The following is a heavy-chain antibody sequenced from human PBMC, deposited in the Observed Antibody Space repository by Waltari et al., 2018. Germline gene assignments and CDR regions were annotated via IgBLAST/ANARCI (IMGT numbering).Heavy chain of an antibody. V-gene: IGHV4-31*03. Sequence: QVQLQESGPGLVKPSQTLSLTCTVSGGSISSGCYYWSWIRQPPGKGLEWIGYIYYSGRTYDNPALKSRVTISGDTSKNQFSLKLSSVTAADTAVYYCARDFSGRNDAFDIWGQGTMVTVSS. CDR1: GGSISSGCYY. CDR2: IYYSGRT. D-gene: IGHD1-26*01. J-gene: IGHJ3*02. CDR3: ARDFSGRNDAFDI.